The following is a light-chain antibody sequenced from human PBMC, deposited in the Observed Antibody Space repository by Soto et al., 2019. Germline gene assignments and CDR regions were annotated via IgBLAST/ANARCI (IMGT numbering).Light chain of an antibody. V-gene: IGKV1-12*01. CDR2: GSS. CDR3: QQANSYPWT. CDR1: QGVSDW. Sequence: DIQMTQYTYSVSASVGDSFTITCRASQGVSDWVAWYQQKPGEAPKLLIYGSSSLLSGVPSRFSGTRSGTDFTLTICSLQPEDFATYYCQQANSYPWTFGQGTKVDIK. J-gene: IGKJ1*01.